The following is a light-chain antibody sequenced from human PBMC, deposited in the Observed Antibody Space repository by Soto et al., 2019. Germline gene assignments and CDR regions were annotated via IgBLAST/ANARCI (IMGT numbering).Light chain of an antibody. V-gene: IGLV1-40*01. CDR3: QSYDNSLSGSGV. J-gene: IGLJ3*02. CDR1: TSNIGAGYD. Sequence: QSVLTQPPSVSGAPGQRVTVSCTGSTSNIGAGYDVHWYQQLPGAAPKLLIYRNNNRPSGVPDRFSGSRSGTSASLAITGLQAEDEAHYYCQSYDNSLSGSGVFGGGTKLTVL. CDR2: RNN.